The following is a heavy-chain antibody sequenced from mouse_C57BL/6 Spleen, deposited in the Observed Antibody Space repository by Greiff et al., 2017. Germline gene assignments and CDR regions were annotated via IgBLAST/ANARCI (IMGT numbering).Heavy chain of an antibody. CDR1: GYTFTSYW. CDR3: ARARGDYDHYYAMDY. J-gene: IGHJ4*01. Sequence: VQLQQPGAELVKPGASVKMSCKASGYTFTSYWITWVKQRPGQGLEWIGDIYPGSGSTNYNEKFKSKATLTVDTSSSTAYMQLSSLTSEDSAVYCWARARGDYDHYYAMDYWSQGSSVTVSS. D-gene: IGHD2-4*01. CDR2: IYPGSGST. V-gene: IGHV1-55*01.